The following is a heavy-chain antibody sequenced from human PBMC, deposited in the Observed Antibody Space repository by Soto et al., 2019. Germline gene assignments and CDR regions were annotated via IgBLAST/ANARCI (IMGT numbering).Heavy chain of an antibody. CDR2: ISPNSGGT. D-gene: IGHD1-26*01. V-gene: IGHV1-2*02. Sequence: ASVKVSCKASGDTFTGYYIHWVRQAPGQGLEWMGEISPNSGGTKYAQKFQGRVTMTRDTSITTVYMELSNLSPDDTAVYYCARCLVRATTVVDYWGQGNLVTVSS. CDR3: ARCLVRATTVVDY. J-gene: IGHJ4*02. CDR1: GDTFTGYY.